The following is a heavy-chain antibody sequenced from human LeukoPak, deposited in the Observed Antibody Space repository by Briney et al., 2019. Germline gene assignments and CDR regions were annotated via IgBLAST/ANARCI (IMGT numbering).Heavy chain of an antibody. V-gene: IGHV3-30-3*01. Sequence: PGGSLRLSCAASGFTFSSYAMHWVRQAPGKGLEWVAVISYDGSNKYYADSVKGRFTISRDNSKNTLYLQMNSLRAEDTAVYYCARVENDYGDYVYGMDVWGQGTTVTVSS. CDR1: GFTFSSYA. CDR2: ISYDGSNK. J-gene: IGHJ6*02. D-gene: IGHD4-17*01. CDR3: ARVENDYGDYVYGMDV.